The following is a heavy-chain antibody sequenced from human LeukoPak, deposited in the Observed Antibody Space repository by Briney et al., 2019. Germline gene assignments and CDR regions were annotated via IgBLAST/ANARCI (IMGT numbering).Heavy chain of an antibody. CDR3: AKDLLSSTVTSDDAFDI. V-gene: IGHV3-23*01. CDR1: GFTFSSYA. J-gene: IGHJ3*02. CDR2: ISGSGGST. D-gene: IGHD4-17*01. Sequence: PGGSLRLSCAASGFTFSSYAMSWVRQAPGKGLEWVSAISGSGGSTYYADSVKGRFTISRDNSKNTLYLQMNSLRAEDTAVYYCAKDLLSSTVTSDDAFDIWGQGTMVTVSS.